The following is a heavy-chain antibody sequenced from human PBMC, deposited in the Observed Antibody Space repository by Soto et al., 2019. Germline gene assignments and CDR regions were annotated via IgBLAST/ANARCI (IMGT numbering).Heavy chain of an antibody. CDR1: GGSISSYY. CDR3: ARETYSSGWYYWFDP. Sequence: SETLSLTCTVSGGSISSYYWSWIRQPPGKGLEWIGYIHYSGSTNYNPSLKSRVTISLDTSKNQFSLRLSSVTAADTAVYYCARETYSSGWYYWFDPWGQGTLVTVSS. D-gene: IGHD6-19*01. V-gene: IGHV4-59*01. J-gene: IGHJ5*02. CDR2: IHYSGST.